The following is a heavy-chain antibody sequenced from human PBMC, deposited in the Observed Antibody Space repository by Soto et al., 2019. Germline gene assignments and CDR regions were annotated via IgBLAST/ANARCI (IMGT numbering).Heavy chain of an antibody. Sequence: PSETLSLTCTVSGGSISKSSYYWVWIRQPPGKGLEWVGSMSYSGSTYYNPSLKSRVAISVDTSKNQLSLQVSSVTAADTAVYYCSRRAPEGFAPWGQGTLVTVSS. V-gene: IGHV4-39*01. J-gene: IGHJ5*02. CDR2: MSYSGST. CDR1: GGSISKSSYY. CDR3: SRRAPEGFAP.